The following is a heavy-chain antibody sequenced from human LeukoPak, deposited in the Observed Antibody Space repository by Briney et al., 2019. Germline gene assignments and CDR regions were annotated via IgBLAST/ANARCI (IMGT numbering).Heavy chain of an antibody. CDR2: VFYSGTT. Sequence: MSSETLSLTCAVYGESLSGGYWSWIRQSPGKGLEWIGYVFYSGTTNSNPSLKSRVTISVDTSKNQFFLQLRSVTAADTAVYYCAREDPQTRVPEGMDVWGQGTTVIVSS. CDR3: AREDPQTRVPEGMDV. J-gene: IGHJ6*02. V-gene: IGHV4-59*01. CDR1: GESLSGGY. D-gene: IGHD4/OR15-4a*01.